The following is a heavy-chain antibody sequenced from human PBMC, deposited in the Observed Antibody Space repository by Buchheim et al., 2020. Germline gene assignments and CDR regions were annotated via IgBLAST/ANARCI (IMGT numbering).Heavy chain of an antibody. V-gene: IGHV3-7*01. CDR1: GFTLSTYW. D-gene: IGHD3-10*01. CDR2: IKQDGSEK. Sequence: EVQLVESGGGLVQHGGSLRLSCAASGFTLSTYWMTWVRQAPGEGLEGVANIKQDGSEKYYVDSVKGRFTISRDNAKNSQSLQLNSLRAEDTAVYYCSRVVRFGALSGYFDYWGQGIL. J-gene: IGHJ4*02. CDR3: SRVVRFGALSGYFDY.